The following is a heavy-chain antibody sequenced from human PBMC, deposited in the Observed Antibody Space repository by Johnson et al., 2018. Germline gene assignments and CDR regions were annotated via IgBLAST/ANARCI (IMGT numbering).Heavy chain of an antibody. CDR1: GFTFSSYA. V-gene: IGHV3-23*01. CDR3: ARAQGGDYVAEYFQH. CDR2: ISGSGGST. D-gene: IGHD4-17*01. J-gene: IGHJ1*01. Sequence: VQLQESGGGLVQPGGSLRLSCAASGFTFSSYAMSWVRQAPGKGLEWVSAISGSGGSTYYADSVKGRFTISRDNSKNRVYLQMHSLKIEDTAVFYCARAQGGDYVAEYFQHWGQGTLVTVSS.